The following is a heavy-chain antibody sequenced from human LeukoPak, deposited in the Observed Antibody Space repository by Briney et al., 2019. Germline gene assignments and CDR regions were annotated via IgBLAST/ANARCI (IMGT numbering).Heavy chain of an antibody. D-gene: IGHD2-2*01. CDR1: GFTFSSYA. J-gene: IGHJ4*02. CDR3: AKAACSATSCYEDY. Sequence: PGGSLRLSCAASGFTFSSYAMNWVRQAPGKGLEWVSIISGSGGSKYYADSAKGRFIISRDNSKNTLYLQMNNLRGGDTAVYYCAKAACSATSCYEDYWGQGTLVTVSS. CDR2: ISGSGGSK. V-gene: IGHV3-23*01.